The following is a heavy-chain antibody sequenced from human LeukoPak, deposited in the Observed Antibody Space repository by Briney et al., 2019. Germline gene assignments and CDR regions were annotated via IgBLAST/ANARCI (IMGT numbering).Heavy chain of an antibody. D-gene: IGHD2-21*01. CDR1: GGTFSSYA. CDR3: AREGSGAYCGGDCGAFDI. Sequence: GASVKVSCKASGGTFSSYAISWVRQAPGQGLEWMGGIIPIFGTANYAQKFQGRVTITADESTSTAYMELSSLRSEDTAVYYCAREGSGAYCGGDCGAFDIWGQGIMVTVSS. J-gene: IGHJ3*02. CDR2: IIPIFGTA. V-gene: IGHV1-69*13.